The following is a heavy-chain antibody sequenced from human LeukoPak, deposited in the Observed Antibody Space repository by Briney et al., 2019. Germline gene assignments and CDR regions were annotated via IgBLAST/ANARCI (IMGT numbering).Heavy chain of an antibody. V-gene: IGHV4-4*07. CDR3: ARVYGSGSYYSPRYWYFDL. CDR2: IYTSGST. CDR1: GGSISSYY. D-gene: IGHD3-10*01. Sequence: SETLSLTCTVSGGSISSYYWSWIRQPAGKGLEWIGRIYTSGSTNYNPSLKSRVTTSVDTSKNQFSLKLSSVTAADTAVYYCARVYGSGSYYSPRYWYFDLWGRGTLVTVSS. J-gene: IGHJ2*01.